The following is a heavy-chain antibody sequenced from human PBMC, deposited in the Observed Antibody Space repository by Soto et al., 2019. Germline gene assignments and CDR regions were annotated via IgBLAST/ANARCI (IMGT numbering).Heavy chain of an antibody. CDR1: GGSIDNYY. V-gene: IGHV4-59*08. CDR2: IYYRGTT. J-gene: IGHJ5*02. Sequence: QVQLQESGPGLVKASETLSLTCTVSGGSIDNYYWSWIRQPPGKGLQWIGYIYYRGTTTYSPALKRRVNISVDRSKNQFSLNLSSVTAADTAVYYCARLGGYYQSLDTWGQGTLVTVSS. D-gene: IGHD3-22*01. CDR3: ARLGGYYQSLDT.